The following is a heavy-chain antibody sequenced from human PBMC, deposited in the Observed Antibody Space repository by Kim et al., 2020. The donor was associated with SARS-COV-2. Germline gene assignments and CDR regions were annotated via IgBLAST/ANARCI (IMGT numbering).Heavy chain of an antibody. V-gene: IGHV4-34*01. CDR3: ARGRYSSSWYGLRYYMDV. D-gene: IGHD6-13*01. J-gene: IGHJ6*03. Sequence: LKSRVTISVDTPKNPFSLKLSSVTAADTAVYYCARGRYSSSWYGLRYYMDVWGKGTTVTVSS.